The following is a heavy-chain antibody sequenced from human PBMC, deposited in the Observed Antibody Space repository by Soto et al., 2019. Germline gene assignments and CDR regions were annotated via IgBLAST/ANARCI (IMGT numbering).Heavy chain of an antibody. J-gene: IGHJ6*02. CDR3: ARGDYGDYVGYYGMDV. CDR1: GFTFSSYS. D-gene: IGHD4-17*01. CDR2: ISSSSSYI. V-gene: IGHV3-21*01. Sequence: VGSLRLSCAASGFTFSSYSMNWVRQAPGKGLEWVSSISSSSSYIYYADSVEGRFTISRDNAKNSLYLQMNSLRAEDTAVYYCARGDYGDYVGYYGMDVWGQGTTVTVSS.